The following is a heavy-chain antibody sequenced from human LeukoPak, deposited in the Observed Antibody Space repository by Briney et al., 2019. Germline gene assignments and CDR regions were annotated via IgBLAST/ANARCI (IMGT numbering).Heavy chain of an antibody. J-gene: IGHJ4*02. D-gene: IGHD4-17*01. Sequence: ASVNVSCKVSGYTLTALAMNWVRQAPGKRLEWWGGFDPEDGETIYAQKFQGRVTMTEDTSTDTAYMELSSLRSEDTAVYFCATDSGDYVRAFDYWGQGTLVTVSS. CDR3: ATDSGDYVRAFDY. V-gene: IGHV1-24*01. CDR2: FDPEDGET. CDR1: GYTLTALA.